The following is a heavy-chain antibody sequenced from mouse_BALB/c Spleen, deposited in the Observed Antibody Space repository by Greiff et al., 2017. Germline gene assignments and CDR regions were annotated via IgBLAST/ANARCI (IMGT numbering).Heavy chain of an antibody. J-gene: IGHJ2*01. CDR1: VYTFTSYW. CDR2: IYPGDGDT. D-gene: IGHD1-1*02. Sequence: VQLQESGAELARPGASVKLSCKASVYTFTSYWMQWVKQRPGQGLEWIGAIYPGDGDTRYTQKFKGKATLPADKSSSTAYMQLSSLASEDSAVYYCARSTMGYFDYWGQGTARTVYS. CDR3: ARSTMGYFDY. V-gene: IGHV1-87*01.